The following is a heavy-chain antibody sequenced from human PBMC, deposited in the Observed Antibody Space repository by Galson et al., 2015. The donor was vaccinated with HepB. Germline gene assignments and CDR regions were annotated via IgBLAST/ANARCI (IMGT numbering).Heavy chain of an antibody. CDR2: ISSSADTT. CDR1: GFIFNYYS. V-gene: IGHV3-48*02. CDR3: ARDRPKDFDSYNSGFDF. Sequence: SLRLSCATSGFIFNYYSMNWVRQAPGKGLEWVSHISSSADTTEYADSVRGRFIMSRDNAKNSVYLQMNRLRDDDTAVYYCARDRPKDFDSYNSGFDFWGQGTLVTVSS. J-gene: IGHJ4*02. D-gene: IGHD3-10*01.